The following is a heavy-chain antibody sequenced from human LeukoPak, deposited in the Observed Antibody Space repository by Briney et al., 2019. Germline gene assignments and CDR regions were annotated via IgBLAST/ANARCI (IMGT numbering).Heavy chain of an antibody. J-gene: IGHJ4*02. CDR1: GFTFDDYA. D-gene: IGHD6-13*01. CDR3: AKGRQQYHFDY. CDR2: ISWNSGSI. Sequence: PGGSLRLSCAASGFTFDDYAMHWVRQAPGKGLEWVSGISWNSGSIGYADSVKGRFTISRDNAKNSLYLQMNSLRAEDTALYYCAKGRQQYHFDYWGQGTLVTVSS. V-gene: IGHV3-9*01.